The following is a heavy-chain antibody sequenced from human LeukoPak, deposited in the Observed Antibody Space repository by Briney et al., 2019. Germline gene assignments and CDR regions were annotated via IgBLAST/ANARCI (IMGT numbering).Heavy chain of an antibody. V-gene: IGHV3-11*01. CDR2: ISSSGSTI. J-gene: IGHJ2*01. CDR1: GFTFSDYY. D-gene: IGHD6-13*01. CDR3: ARGRKQQLVLNWYFDL. Sequence: GGSLRLSCAASGFTFSDYYMSWIRQAPGKGLEWVSYISSSGSTIYYADSVKGRFTISRDNAKNSLYLQMNSLRAEGTAVYYCARGRKQQLVLNWYFDLWGRGTLVTVSS.